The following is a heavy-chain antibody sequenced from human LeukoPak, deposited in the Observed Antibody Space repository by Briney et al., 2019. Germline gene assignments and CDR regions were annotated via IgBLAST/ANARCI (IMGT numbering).Heavy chain of an antibody. V-gene: IGHV4-38-2*01. D-gene: IGHD2-8*01. CDR1: GYSFTSGHY. J-gene: IGHJ4*02. CDR2: IYHTGSA. CDR3: ARYCPSYTCILRGFDY. Sequence: SETLSLTCSVSGYSFTSGHYWGWIRQPPGKGLEWIANIYHTGSAHYNPSLKSRVTISVDTSKNQFSLKLSSVTAADTAVYYCARYCPSYTCILRGFDYWGQGALVTVSS.